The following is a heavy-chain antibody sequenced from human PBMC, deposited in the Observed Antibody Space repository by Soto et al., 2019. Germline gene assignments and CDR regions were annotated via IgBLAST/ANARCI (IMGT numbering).Heavy chain of an antibody. CDR1: GFTFSSYV. CDR3: AFGEYSSSSFFDP. Sequence: GGSLRLSCAASGFTFSSYVMSWVRQAPGKGLEWVSAISGSGGSTYYADSVKGRFTISRDNSKNTLYLQMNSLRAEDTAVYYCAFGEYSSSSFFDPWGKGTLVTGSS. J-gene: IGHJ5*02. V-gene: IGHV3-23*01. D-gene: IGHD6-6*01. CDR2: ISGSGGST.